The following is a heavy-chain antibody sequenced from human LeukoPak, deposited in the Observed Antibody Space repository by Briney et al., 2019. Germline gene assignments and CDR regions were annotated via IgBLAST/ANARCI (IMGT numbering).Heavy chain of an antibody. CDR3: AREPYDFWSGYYRTYFDY. D-gene: IGHD3-3*01. CDR2: ISGSGGST. J-gene: IGHJ4*02. Sequence: PGGSLRLSCAASGFTFSSYAMSWVRQAPGKGLEWVSAISGSGGSTYYADSVKGRFTISRDNSKNTLYLQMNSLRAEDTAVYYCAREPYDFWSGYYRTYFDYWGQGTLVTVSS. V-gene: IGHV3-23*01. CDR1: GFTFSSYA.